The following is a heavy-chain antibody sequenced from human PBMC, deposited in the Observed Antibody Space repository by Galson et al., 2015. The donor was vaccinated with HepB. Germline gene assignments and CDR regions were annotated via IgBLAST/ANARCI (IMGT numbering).Heavy chain of an antibody. Sequence: QSGAEVKKPGESLRISCKGSGHGFSDFWISWVRQMPGKGLEWMGIIYPGDSDTRYSPSFQGQVTISADKSISTAFLPWTSLRDSDTAMYYCARHRSTGYRSSAVDFWGLGTLVTVSS. CDR2: IYPGDSDT. J-gene: IGHJ4*02. D-gene: IGHD5-18*01. CDR1: GHGFSDFW. V-gene: IGHV5-51*01. CDR3: ARHRSTGYRSSAVDF.